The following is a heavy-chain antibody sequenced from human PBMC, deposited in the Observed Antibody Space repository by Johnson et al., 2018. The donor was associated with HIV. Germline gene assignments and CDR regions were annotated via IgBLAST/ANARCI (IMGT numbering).Heavy chain of an antibody. D-gene: IGHD3-10*01. CDR1: GFSFSDYY. CDR2: ITSSGSTL. Sequence: QEKLVESGGGLVNPGGSLRLSCAASGFSFSDYYMSWIRQAPGKGLEWVSYITSSGSTLYYADSVKGRFTLSRDNAKNSLSLQMNILTAEDTAVYSCARAPEVRGIDAFDIWGQGPMVTVS. V-gene: IGHV3-11*04. J-gene: IGHJ3*02. CDR3: ARAPEVRGIDAFDI.